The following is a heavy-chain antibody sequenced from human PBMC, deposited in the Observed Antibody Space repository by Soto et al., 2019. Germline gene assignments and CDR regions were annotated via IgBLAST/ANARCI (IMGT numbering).Heavy chain of an antibody. V-gene: IGHV4-4*02. CDR3: ARSPRYLTISALAT. CDR2: IYHTGIT. J-gene: IGHJ5*02. Sequence: QVQLQESGPGLVKPSETLSLTCAVSGDSISSVNWWSWVRQSPGQGLEWIGDIYHTGITNYNPSLQSPVTISVGKFKTASSLNLTSVTAPDTAVYHCARSPRYLTISALATWGQGALVTVSS. CDR1: GDSISSVNW. D-gene: IGHD3-9*01.